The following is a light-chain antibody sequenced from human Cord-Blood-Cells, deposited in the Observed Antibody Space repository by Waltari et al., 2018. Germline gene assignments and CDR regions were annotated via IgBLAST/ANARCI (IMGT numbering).Light chain of an antibody. CDR2: GNR. V-gene: IGLV1-40*01. CDR1: SSNIGAGYD. CDR3: QSYDSSLSGSWV. J-gene: IGLJ3*02. Sequence: QSVLTQPPSVSGAPGQRVTISCTGSSSNIGAGYDVPWYQQLPGTAPTLLIYGNRNRPSGVPDRFSGSKSGTSASLAITGLQAEDEADYYCQSYDSSLSGSWVFGGGTKLTVL.